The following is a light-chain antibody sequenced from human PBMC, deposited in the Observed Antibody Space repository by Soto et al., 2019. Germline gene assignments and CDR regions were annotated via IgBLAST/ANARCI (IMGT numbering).Light chain of an antibody. CDR2: DAS. Sequence: EIVLTQSPATLSLSPGERATLSCRASQSVSSYLAWYQQQPGQAPRLLIYDASNRANGIPARFRGSGSGTDFTLTISSLEPEDFAVYYCQQRSNWPPSWTFGQGTKVEIK. CDR3: QQRSNWPPSWT. CDR1: QSVSSY. J-gene: IGKJ1*01. V-gene: IGKV3-11*01.